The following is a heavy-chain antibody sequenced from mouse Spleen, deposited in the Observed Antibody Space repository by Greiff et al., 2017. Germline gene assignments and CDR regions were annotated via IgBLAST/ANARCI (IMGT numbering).Heavy chain of an antibody. D-gene: IGHD3-3*01. CDR3: TGPIPSY. V-gene: IGHV1-15*01. J-gene: IGHJ3*01. Sequence: VQLQQSGAELLRPGASVTLSCKASGYTFTDYEMHWVKQTPVHGLEWIGAIDPETGGTAYNQKFKGKAILTADKSSSTAYMELRSLTSEDSAVYYCTGPIPSYWGQGTLVTVSA. CDR2: IDPETGGT. CDR1: GYTFTDYE.